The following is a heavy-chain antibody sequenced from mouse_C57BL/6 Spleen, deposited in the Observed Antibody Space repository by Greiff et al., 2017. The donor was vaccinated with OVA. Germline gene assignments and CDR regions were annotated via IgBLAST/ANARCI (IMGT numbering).Heavy chain of an antibody. CDR2: IDPSDSYT. CDR3: VYYYGSSSAWCAY. V-gene: IGHV1-50*01. D-gene: IGHD1-1*01. J-gene: IGHJ3*01. Sequence: VQLQQPGAELVKPGASVKLSCKASGYTFTSYWMQWVKQRPGQGLEWIGEIDPSDSYTNYNQKFKGKATLTVDTFSSTAYMQLSGLTSEDSAVYYCVYYYGSSSAWCAYWGQGTLVTVSA. CDR1: GYTFTSYW.